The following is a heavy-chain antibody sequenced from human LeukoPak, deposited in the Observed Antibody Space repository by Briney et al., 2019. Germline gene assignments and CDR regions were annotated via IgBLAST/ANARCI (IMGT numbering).Heavy chain of an antibody. Sequence: SETLSLTCTVSGGSISSYYWSWIRQPPGKGLEWIGYIYYSGSTNYNPSLKSRVTISVDTSKNQFSLKLSSVTAADTAVYYCARGLRWFGEPLVWFDPWGQGTLVTVSS. V-gene: IGHV4-59*01. CDR1: GGSISSYY. D-gene: IGHD3-10*01. CDR2: IYYSGST. J-gene: IGHJ5*02. CDR3: ARGLRWFGEPLVWFDP.